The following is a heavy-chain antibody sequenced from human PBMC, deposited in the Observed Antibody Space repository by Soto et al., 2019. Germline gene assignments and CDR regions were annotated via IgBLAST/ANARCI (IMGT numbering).Heavy chain of an antibody. D-gene: IGHD5-18*01. V-gene: IGHV4-31*03. CDR2: IYFSGYT. CDR3: ARSVNTALVRGIDN. Sequence: SETLSLTCTASGASFTNDGSYWSWIRQHPGKGLEWIGYIYFSGYTYYNPSLKSRVTFSVDTSKSQFSLRLTSVTAADTATYYCARSVNTALVRGIDNWGQGTLVTVSS. J-gene: IGHJ4*02. CDR1: GASFTNDGSY.